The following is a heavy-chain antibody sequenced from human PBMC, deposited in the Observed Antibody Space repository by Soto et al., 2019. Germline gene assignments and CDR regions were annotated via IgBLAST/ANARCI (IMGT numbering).Heavy chain of an antibody. Sequence: PSETLSLTCTVSGGSISSSSYYWGWVRQPPGKGLEWIGSIYYNGRTYFNPSLKSRVTISVDTSKNHFSLKLSSVTAADTVVYYCARHGAVYDFWSGTREGWFDPWGQGTLVTVSS. D-gene: IGHD3-3*01. CDR3: ARHGAVYDFWSGTREGWFDP. J-gene: IGHJ5*02. V-gene: IGHV4-39*01. CDR1: GGSISSSSYY. CDR2: IYYNGRT.